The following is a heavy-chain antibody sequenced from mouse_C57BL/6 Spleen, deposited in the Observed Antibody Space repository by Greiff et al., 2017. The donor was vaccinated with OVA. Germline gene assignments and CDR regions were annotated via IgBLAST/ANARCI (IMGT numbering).Heavy chain of an antibody. CDR1: GYTFTSYW. CDR2: IDPSDSDT. CDR3: TSRVTVSFDY. J-gene: IGHJ2*01. Sequence: QVQLQQPGAELVRPGSSVKLSCKASGYTFTSYWMHWVKQRPIQGLEWIGNIDPSDSDTHYNQKFKDKATLTVDKSSSTAYLQLSSLTSEDSAVYYGTSRVTVSFDYWGQGTTLTVSS. V-gene: IGHV1-52*01. D-gene: IGHD1-1*01.